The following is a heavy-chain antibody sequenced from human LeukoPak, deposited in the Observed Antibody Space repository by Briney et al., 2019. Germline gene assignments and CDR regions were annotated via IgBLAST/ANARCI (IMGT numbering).Heavy chain of an antibody. CDR3: ARGPVPTIAAAGPFDY. CDR1: GGSISSSSYY. J-gene: IGHJ4*02. Sequence: SETLSLTCTVSGGSISSSSYYWGWIRQPPGKGLEWIGSIYYSGSTYYNPSLKSRVTISVDTSKNQFSLKLSSVTAADTAVYYCARGPVPTIAAAGPFDYWGQGTLVTVSS. CDR2: IYYSGST. D-gene: IGHD6-13*01. V-gene: IGHV4-39*07.